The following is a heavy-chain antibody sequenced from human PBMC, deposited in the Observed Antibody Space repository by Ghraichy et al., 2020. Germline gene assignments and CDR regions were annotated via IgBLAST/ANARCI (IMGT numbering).Heavy chain of an antibody. CDR2: IGPGSDTI. V-gene: IGHV3-48*02. Sequence: LSLTCAGSGFTFSSYSMNWVRQAPGKGLEWVSYIGPGSDTIYYAGSVKGRFTISRDDAKKSLYLQMDGLRDEDTAVYFCARDRVTDFDSWGQGTLVTVSS. CDR1: GFTFSSYS. CDR3: ARDRVTDFDS. J-gene: IGHJ4*02.